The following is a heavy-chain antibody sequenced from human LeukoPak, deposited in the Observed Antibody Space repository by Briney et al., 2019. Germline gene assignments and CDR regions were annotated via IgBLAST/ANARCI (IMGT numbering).Heavy chain of an antibody. CDR3: ARDLLYYYYMDV. Sequence: PGGSLRLSCAASGFTFSSYSMNWVRQAPGKGLEGVSSISSSSSYIYYADSVKGRFTISRDNAKNSLYLQMNSLRAEDTAVYYCARDLLYYYYMDVWGKGTTVTVSS. CDR2: ISSSSSYI. V-gene: IGHV3-21*04. J-gene: IGHJ6*03. CDR1: GFTFSSYS.